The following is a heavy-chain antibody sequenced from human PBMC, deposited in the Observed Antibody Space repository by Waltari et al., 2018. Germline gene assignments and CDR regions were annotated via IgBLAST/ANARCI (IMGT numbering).Heavy chain of an antibody. Sequence: EVQLAESGGGLVQPGGSLRTPCAASGFPFRGYWMHWVRHAPGKGPMWVSRSNTDGSSTTYADSVKGRFTVSRDNARNTLYLQMDTLRAEDTAVYYCATVLSTGEQVGRWGQGTLVTVSS. D-gene: IGHD3-10*01. J-gene: IGHJ4*02. CDR1: GFPFRGYW. CDR2: SNTDGSST. V-gene: IGHV3-74*01. CDR3: ATVLSTGEQVGR.